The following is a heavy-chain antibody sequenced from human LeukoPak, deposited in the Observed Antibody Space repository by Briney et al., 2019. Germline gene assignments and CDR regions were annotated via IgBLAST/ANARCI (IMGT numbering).Heavy chain of an antibody. CDR1: GGSFSGYY. CDR2: INHSGST. J-gene: IGHJ4*02. V-gene: IGHV4-34*01. D-gene: IGHD2-15*01. CDR3: ARGYCSGGSCSGEDYFDY. Sequence: SETLSLTCAVYGGSFSGYYWSWIRQPPGKGLEWIGEINHSGSTNYNPSLKSRVTISVDTSKNQFSLKLNSVTPEDTAVYYCARGYCSGGSCSGEDYFDYWGQGTLVTVSS.